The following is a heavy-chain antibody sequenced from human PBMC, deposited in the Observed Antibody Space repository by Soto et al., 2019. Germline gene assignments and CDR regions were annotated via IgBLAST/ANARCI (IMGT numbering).Heavy chain of an antibody. CDR2: INPSGGST. V-gene: IGHV1-46*01. J-gene: IGHJ6*02. Sequence: GASVKVSCKASGYTFTSYYMHWVRQAPGQGLEWMGIINPSGGSTSYAQKFQGRVTMTRDTSTSTVYMELSSLRSEDTAVYYCARDSSGRQGSYGMDVWGQGTTVTVSS. D-gene: IGHD3-22*01. CDR1: GYTFTSYY. CDR3: ARDSSGRQGSYGMDV.